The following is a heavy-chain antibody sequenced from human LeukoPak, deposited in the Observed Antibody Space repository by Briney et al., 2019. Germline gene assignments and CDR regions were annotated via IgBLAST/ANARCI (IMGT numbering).Heavy chain of an antibody. CDR2: ISGSGGST. CDR3: AKDPYGGKGDY. V-gene: IGHV3-23*01. CDR1: GFTFSSYG. Sequence: GGSLRLSCAASGFTFSSYGMSWVRQAPGKGLEWVSAISGSGGSTYYADSVKGRFTISRDNSENTLYLQMNSLRAEDTAVYYCAKDPYGGKGDYWGQGTLVTVSS. D-gene: IGHD4-23*01. J-gene: IGHJ4*02.